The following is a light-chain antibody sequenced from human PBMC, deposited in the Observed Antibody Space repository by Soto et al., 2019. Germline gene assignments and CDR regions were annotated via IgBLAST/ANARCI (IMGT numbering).Light chain of an antibody. V-gene: IGKV1-5*03. CDR2: KAS. CDR3: QQYNSYPYV. CDR1: QNIFRW. J-gene: IGKJ2*01. Sequence: DIQMTQSPSTLSASVGDRVTITCRASQNIFRWLAWYQQKPGKVPKLLIYKASTLESGVPSRFSGSGYGTELTLTISSLQSDDFATYYCQQYNSYPYVFGQGTK.